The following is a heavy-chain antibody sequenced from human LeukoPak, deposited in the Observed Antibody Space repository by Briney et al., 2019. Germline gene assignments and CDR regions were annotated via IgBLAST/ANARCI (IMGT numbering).Heavy chain of an antibody. CDR2: IRYDGSNK. CDR3: AKGNRITGTTGCDY. Sequence: GGSLRLSCAASGFTFSSYGMHWVRQAPGKGLEWVAFIRYDGSNKYYADSVKGRFTISRDNSKNTLYLQMNSLRAEDTAVYYCAKGNRITGTTGCDYWGQGALVTVSS. V-gene: IGHV3-30*02. D-gene: IGHD1-20*01. CDR1: GFTFSSYG. J-gene: IGHJ4*02.